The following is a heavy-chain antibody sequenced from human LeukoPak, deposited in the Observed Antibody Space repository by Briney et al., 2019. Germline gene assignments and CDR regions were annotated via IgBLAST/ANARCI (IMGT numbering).Heavy chain of an antibody. CDR3: ARLLHASWRMDV. J-gene: IGHJ6*02. V-gene: IGHV4-59*08. Sequence: SETLSLTCTVSGGSISTYYWSWIRQPPGKGLEWIGYIYNSGSTNYNPSLKSRVTILVDTSTNQFSLKLRSVTAADTAVYYCARLLHASWRMDVWGPGTTVTVSS. CDR1: GGSISTYY. CDR2: IYNSGST. D-gene: IGHD2-2*01.